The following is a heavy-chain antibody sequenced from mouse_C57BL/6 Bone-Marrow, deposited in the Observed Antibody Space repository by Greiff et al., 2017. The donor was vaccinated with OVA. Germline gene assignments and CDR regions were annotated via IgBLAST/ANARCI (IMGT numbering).Heavy chain of an antibody. J-gene: IGHJ2*01. Sequence: QVQLQQPGAELVRPGTSVKLSCKASGYTFTSYWMHWVKQRPGQGLEWIGVIDPSDSYTNYNQTFTGKATLTVDTSSSTAYMQLSSRTSEDAAVDYCARSYYDVSSYPHYWGQGTTLTVSS. CDR3: ARSYYDVSSYPHY. D-gene: IGHD1-1*01. CDR1: GYTFTSYW. V-gene: IGHV1-59*01. CDR2: IDPSDSYT.